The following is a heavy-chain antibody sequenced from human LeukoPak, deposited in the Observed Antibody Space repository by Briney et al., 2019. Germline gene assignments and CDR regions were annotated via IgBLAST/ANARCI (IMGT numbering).Heavy chain of an antibody. V-gene: IGHV5-51*01. CDR2: IYPGDSDT. CDR3: ARQLPRSVSSWYEGGGFDY. J-gene: IGHJ4*02. D-gene: IGHD6-13*01. Sequence: GESLKISCKGSGYSFTSYWIGWVRQMPGKGLEWMGIIYPGDSDTRYSPSFQGQVTISADKSIGTAYLQWSSLKASDTAMYYCARQLPRSVSSWYEGGGFDYWGQGTLVTVSS. CDR1: GYSFTSYW.